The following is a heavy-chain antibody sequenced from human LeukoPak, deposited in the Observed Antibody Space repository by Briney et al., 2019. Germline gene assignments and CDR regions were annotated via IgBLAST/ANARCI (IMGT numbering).Heavy chain of an antibody. CDR3: ARGRSNYYGMDV. J-gene: IGHJ6*02. CDR1: DGSINSYY. V-gene: IGHV4-59*01. CDR2: IYYNGNT. Sequence: PSETLSLTCSASDGSINSYYWNWIRRPPGKGLEWIGYIYYNGNTNYSPSLKSRVTMSVDTSKNLFSLKVSSVTAADTAVYYCARGRSNYYGMDVWGQGTTVTVS. D-gene: IGHD1-26*01.